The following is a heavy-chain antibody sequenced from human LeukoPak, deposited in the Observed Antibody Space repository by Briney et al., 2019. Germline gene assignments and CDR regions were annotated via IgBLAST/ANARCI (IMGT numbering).Heavy chain of an antibody. Sequence: PGGSLRLSCAASGFTFSSYGMHWVRQAPGKGLEWVAVIWYDGSNKYYADSVKGRFTISRDNSKNTLYLQMNSLRAEDTAVYYCARDIGWGATNYWGQGTLVTVSS. CDR3: ARDIGWGATNY. J-gene: IGHJ4*02. CDR2: IWYDGSNK. V-gene: IGHV3-33*01. D-gene: IGHD1-26*01. CDR1: GFTFSSYG.